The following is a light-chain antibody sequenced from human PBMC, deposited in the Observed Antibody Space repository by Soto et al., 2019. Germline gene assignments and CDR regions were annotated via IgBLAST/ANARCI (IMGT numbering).Light chain of an antibody. CDR1: SSDVGRYNY. J-gene: IGLJ1*01. V-gene: IGLV2-14*01. CDR2: DVS. Sequence: QSVPAQPASVSGSPGQSIPLSCTGTSSDVGRYNYVSWYQQHPGKAPKLMIYDVSNRPSGVSNRFSGSKSGNTASLTISGLQAEVEADYYCSSYTSSSTPYVFGTGTKVTVL. CDR3: SSYTSSSTPYV.